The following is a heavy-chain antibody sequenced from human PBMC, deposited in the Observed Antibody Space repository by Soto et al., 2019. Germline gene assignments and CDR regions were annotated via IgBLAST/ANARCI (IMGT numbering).Heavy chain of an antibody. CDR3: ARVSSHYYYGMDV. Sequence: VGSLRLSGAASGFTFSSHSMNWVRQAPGKGLEWVSSISSSSSYIYYADSVKGRFTISRDNAKNSLYLQMNSLRAEDTAVYYCARVSSHYYYGMDVWGQGTAVTVSS. V-gene: IGHV3-21*01. CDR1: GFTFSSHS. D-gene: IGHD2-2*01. J-gene: IGHJ6*02. CDR2: ISSSSSYI.